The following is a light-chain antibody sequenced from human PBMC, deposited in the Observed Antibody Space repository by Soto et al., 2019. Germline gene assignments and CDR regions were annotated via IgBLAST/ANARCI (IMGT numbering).Light chain of an antibody. CDR3: QQSYITPWT. Sequence: DIRITHSPSSLSASVGARVTITCRSSASISNYLNWYQQTPGKAHNLLIYAASSMSSGVPSRFSGSGSGKHCTLTISNLQPEDFATYYCQQSYITPWTVGQGTHVDSK. CDR1: ASISNY. CDR2: AAS. J-gene: IGKJ1*01. V-gene: IGKV1-39*01.